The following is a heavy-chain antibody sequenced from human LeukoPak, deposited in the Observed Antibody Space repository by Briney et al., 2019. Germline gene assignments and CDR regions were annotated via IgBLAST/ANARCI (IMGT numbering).Heavy chain of an antibody. CDR1: GFTFSSYE. J-gene: IGHJ4*02. V-gene: IGHV3-48*03. CDR3: ARKHNKGTYSSSWYPDY. Sequence: PGGSLRLSCAASGFTFSSYEMNWVRQAPGRGLEWVSYISSSGSTIYYADSVKGRFTISRDNAKHSLYLQMNSLRAEDTAVYYCARKHNKGTYSSSWYPDYWGQGTLVTVSS. CDR2: ISSSGSTI. D-gene: IGHD6-13*01.